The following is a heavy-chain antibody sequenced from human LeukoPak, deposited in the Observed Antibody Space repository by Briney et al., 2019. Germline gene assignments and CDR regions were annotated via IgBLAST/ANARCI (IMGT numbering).Heavy chain of an antibody. CDR1: GFTFDDYA. V-gene: IGHV3-9*01. J-gene: IGHJ4*02. Sequence: PGGSLRLSCAASGFTFDDYAMHWVRQAPGKGLEWVSGISWNSGSIGYADSVKGRFTISRDNAKNSLYLQMNSLRAEDTALYCCAKGDGSGSYYPFDYWGQGTLVTVSS. CDR3: AKGDGSGSYYPFDY. D-gene: IGHD3-10*01. CDR2: ISWNSGSI.